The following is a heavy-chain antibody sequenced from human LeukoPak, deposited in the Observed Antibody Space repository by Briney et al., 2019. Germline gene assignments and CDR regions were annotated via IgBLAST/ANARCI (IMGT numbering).Heavy chain of an antibody. V-gene: IGHV3-7*01. Sequence: GGSLRLSCAASGFSFSNHWMSWVRQAPGKGLEWVASINLDGTDKYYVDAVKGRFTISRDNAKNSLFLEMNSLRATDTAVYYCVRNGGSLDYWGQGTLVTVSS. D-gene: IGHD2-15*01. J-gene: IGHJ4*02. CDR1: GFSFSNHW. CDR2: INLDGTDK. CDR3: VRNGGSLDY.